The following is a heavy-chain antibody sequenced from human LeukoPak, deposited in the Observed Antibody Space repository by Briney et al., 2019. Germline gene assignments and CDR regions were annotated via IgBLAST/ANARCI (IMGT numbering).Heavy chain of an antibody. CDR2: INSDGSTT. CDR1: GFTFSSNW. CDR3: ARGGPIDY. J-gene: IGHJ4*02. V-gene: IGHV3-74*01. Sequence: TGGSLRLSCAASGFTFSSNWVYWVRQAPGKGLVWVSRINSDGSTTSYVDCVKGRFTISRDNAKSTLYLHMNSLRAEDTAVYYCARGGPIDYWGQGTLVTVSS.